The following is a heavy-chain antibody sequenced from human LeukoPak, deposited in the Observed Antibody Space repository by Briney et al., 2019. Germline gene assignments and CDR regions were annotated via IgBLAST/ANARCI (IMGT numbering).Heavy chain of an antibody. J-gene: IGHJ6*03. CDR3: ARDHLSSGSSPDYYYYYYMDV. V-gene: IGHV3-7*01. CDR1: GFTFVSHW. D-gene: IGHD6-19*01. CDR2: INQDGSEV. Sequence: PGGSLRLSCVASGFTFVSHWMTWVRQAPGKGLEWVANINQDGSEVYYVDSVKGRFTISRDNAKNSLYLQMNSLRAEDTAVYYCARDHLSSGSSPDYYYYYYMDVWGKGTTVTISS.